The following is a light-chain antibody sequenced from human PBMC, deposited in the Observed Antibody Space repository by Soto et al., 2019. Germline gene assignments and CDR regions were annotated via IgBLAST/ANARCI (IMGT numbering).Light chain of an antibody. V-gene: IGKV3-20*01. Sequence: EIVLTQSPGTLSLSPGDRATLSCRASQSLGDNYLAWYQQKPGQAPRLLIYEASSRATGIPDRFSASGSRTDFTLTISRLEPEDFAVYYCQQYGSSAGTFGPGNKVDIK. CDR1: QSLGDNY. J-gene: IGKJ3*01. CDR3: QQYGSSAGT. CDR2: EAS.